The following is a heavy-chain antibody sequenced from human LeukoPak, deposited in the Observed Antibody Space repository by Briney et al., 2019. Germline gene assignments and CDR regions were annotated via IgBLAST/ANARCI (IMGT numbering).Heavy chain of an antibody. D-gene: IGHD3-10*01. Sequence: SETLSLTCAVYGGSFSAFYWSWIRRPPVKKLEWIGEINHSGSTNQNPSLKSRVTMSVDTSNHRFSLRLRSVTAADTAVYYCARMVRERHSFDIWGRGTMVTVSS. CDR1: GGSFSAFY. J-gene: IGHJ3*02. CDR2: INHSGST. CDR3: ARMVRERHSFDI. V-gene: IGHV4-34*01.